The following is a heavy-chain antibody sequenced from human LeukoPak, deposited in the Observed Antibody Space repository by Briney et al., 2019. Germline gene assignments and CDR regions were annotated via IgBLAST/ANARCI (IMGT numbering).Heavy chain of an antibody. J-gene: IGHJ3*02. CDR1: GDSVSMDSIA. D-gene: IGHD2-15*01. Sequence: SQTLSLTCAISGDSVSMDSIAWNWIRQSPSRGLEWLGRTYRGSKHYAGSVNSRITINPDTSKNQFSLQLNSVTPEDTAVYYCARGRDSAFDIWGQGTMVTVSS. CDR2: TYRGSK. V-gene: IGHV6-1*01. CDR3: ARGRDSAFDI.